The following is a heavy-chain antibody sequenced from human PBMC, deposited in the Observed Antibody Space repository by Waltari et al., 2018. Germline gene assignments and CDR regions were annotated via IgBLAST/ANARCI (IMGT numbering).Heavy chain of an antibody. CDR2: INADGRAT. V-gene: IGHV3-74*01. CDR3: AIQISGVVF. Sequence: EVQLVESGGGLVQPGGSLRLSCAASGFTFAPYRMNWVRQAPGKGLVWVSLINADGRATLYADSVKGRFTMSRDNAKDTLYLQMNSLRGEDTAVYYCAIQISGVVFWGQGTLVTVSS. CDR1: GFTFAPYR. D-gene: IGHD3-3*01. J-gene: IGHJ4*02.